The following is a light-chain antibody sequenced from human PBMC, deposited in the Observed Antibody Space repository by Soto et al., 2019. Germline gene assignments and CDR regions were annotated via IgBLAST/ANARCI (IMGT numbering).Light chain of an antibody. CDR2: EVS. J-gene: IGLJ1*01. V-gene: IGLV2-14*01. CDR1: SSDVGAYNY. CDR3: SSYITRSNVDV. Sequence: QSVLTQPASVSGSPGQSITISCTGTSSDVGAYNYVSWYQQHPGKAPKLMISEVSNRTSGVSNRFSVSKSGNTAALTISGVKAEAEADYYCSSYITRSNVDVFGTGTMGT.